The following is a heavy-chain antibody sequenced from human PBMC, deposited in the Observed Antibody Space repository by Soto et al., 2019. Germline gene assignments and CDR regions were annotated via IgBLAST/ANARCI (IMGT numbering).Heavy chain of an antibody. V-gene: IGHV3-23*01. D-gene: IGHD3-10*01. CDR3: MRPAPRGRHYFYFGMDV. CDR2: ISSSGGST. J-gene: IGHJ6*02. Sequence: GGSLRLSCAASGFTFSSYAMSWVRQAPGKGLEWVSGISSSGGSTYYADSVKGRFTISRDNSKNTLFLRMNGPRVEDTAVYYCMRPAPRGRHYFYFGMDVWGQGTTVTVSS. CDR1: GFTFSSYA.